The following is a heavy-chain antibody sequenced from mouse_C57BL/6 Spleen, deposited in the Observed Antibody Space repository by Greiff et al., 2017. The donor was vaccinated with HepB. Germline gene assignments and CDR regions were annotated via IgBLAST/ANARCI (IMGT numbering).Heavy chain of an antibody. Sequence: VQLQQPGAELVMPGASVKLSCKASGYTFTSYWMHWVKQRPGQGLEWIGEIDPSDSYTNYNQKFKGKSTLTVDKSSSTAYMQLSSLTSEDSAVYYCARLYYGNDYWGQGTTRTVSS. J-gene: IGHJ2*01. CDR3: ARLYYGNDY. D-gene: IGHD2-1*01. CDR2: IDPSDSYT. CDR1: GYTFTSYW. V-gene: IGHV1-69*01.